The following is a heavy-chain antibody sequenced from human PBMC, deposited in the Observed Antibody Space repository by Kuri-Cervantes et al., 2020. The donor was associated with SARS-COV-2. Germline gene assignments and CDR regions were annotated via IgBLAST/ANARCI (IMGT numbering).Heavy chain of an antibody. CDR1: GYRFTSYW. J-gene: IGHJ4*02. V-gene: IGHV5-10-1*01. CDR2: IDPSDSYT. Sequence: KVSCKGCGYRFTSYWNSWVRQMPGKGLEWMGRIDPSDSYTNYSPSFQGHVTISADKSISTAYLQWSSLKASDTAMYYCARQGWELFQWSNDFDYWGQGTLVTVSS. CDR3: ARQGWELFQWSNDFDY. D-gene: IGHD1-26*01.